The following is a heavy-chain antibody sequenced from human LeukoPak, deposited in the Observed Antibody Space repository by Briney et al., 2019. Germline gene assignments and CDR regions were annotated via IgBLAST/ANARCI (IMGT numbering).Heavy chain of an antibody. J-gene: IGHJ4*02. Sequence: PGGSLRLSCAASGFTFSSYWMHWVRQAPGKGLEWVSVISGSGASTYYADSVKGRFTISRDNSKNTLYLQMNSLRAEDTAVYYCANRGGYDSGGYFFYYFDYWGQGTLVTVSS. V-gene: IGHV3-23*01. CDR3: ANRGGYDSGGYFFYYFDY. CDR2: ISGSGAST. D-gene: IGHD3-22*01. CDR1: GFTFSSYW.